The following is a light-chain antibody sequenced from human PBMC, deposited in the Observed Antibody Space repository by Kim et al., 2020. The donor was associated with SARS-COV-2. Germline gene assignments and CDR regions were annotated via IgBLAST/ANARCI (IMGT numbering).Light chain of an antibody. CDR2: DVS. CDR3: SSYTASFPYF. V-gene: IGLV2-14*03. CDR1: IGDFGGYEF. Sequence: QSVLTQPASVSASLGQTITISCTDTIGDFGGYEFVSWYQQLPGKAPKLILYDVSLRPSGVSARFSGSRSGNTASLTISGLQPEDEGHYHCSSYTASFPYFFGPGTKVTVL. J-gene: IGLJ1*01.